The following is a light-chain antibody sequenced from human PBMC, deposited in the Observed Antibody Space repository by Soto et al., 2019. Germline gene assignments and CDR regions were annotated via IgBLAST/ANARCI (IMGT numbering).Light chain of an antibody. J-gene: IGKJ2*01. CDR2: AAS. CDR3: QQANSFPPT. CDR1: QGISNW. V-gene: IGKV1-12*01. Sequence: DIQMTQSPSSVSASVGDRVTITCRASQGISNWLAWYQQKPGKAPNLLIFAASSLKSGVPSRFSSSGSGTDFTLTISDLQPEDFSTYYCQQANSFPPTFGQGTKLEIK.